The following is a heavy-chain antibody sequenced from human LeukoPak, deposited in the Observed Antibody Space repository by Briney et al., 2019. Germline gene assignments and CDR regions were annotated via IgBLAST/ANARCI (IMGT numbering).Heavy chain of an antibody. CDR3: ARDWYYAIDF. J-gene: IGHJ2*01. CDR1: GFTFSSTW. CDR2: ITSDGSST. Sequence: GGPLRLSCAASGFTFSSTWMHWVRQAPGKGLVWVSRITSDGSSTIYADSVKGRFTISRDNAKNTLYLQMNSLRAEDTAVYYCARDWYYAIDFWGRGALVTVSS. V-gene: IGHV3-74*01. D-gene: IGHD2/OR15-2a*01.